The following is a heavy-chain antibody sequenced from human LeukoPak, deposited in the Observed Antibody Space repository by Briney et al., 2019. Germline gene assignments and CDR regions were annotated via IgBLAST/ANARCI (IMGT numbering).Heavy chain of an antibody. Sequence: GGSLRLSCEASGFTFSNYWMHWVRQPPGKGLMWVSQISTDGSQTFYADSVEGRFTISRDNAKNTLFLQMDSLRPEDTAVYYCVRSLRSADFWGQGTLVTVSS. CDR3: VRSLRSADF. J-gene: IGHJ4*02. CDR1: GFTFSNYW. CDR2: ISTDGSQT. V-gene: IGHV3-74*01.